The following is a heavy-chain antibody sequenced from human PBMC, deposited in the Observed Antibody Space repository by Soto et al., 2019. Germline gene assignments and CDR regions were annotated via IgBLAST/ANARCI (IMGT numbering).Heavy chain of an antibody. CDR2: INAGNGNT. J-gene: IGHJ6*02. D-gene: IGHD3-3*01. CDR3: ARDTTVIFEVVRDSGMDV. V-gene: IGHV1-3*01. Sequence: ASVKVSCKASGYTSTSYAMHWVRQAPGQRLEWMGWINAGNGNTKYSQKFQGRVTITRDTSASTAYMELSSLRSEDTAVYYCARDTTVIFEVVRDSGMDVWGQGTTVTVSS. CDR1: GYTSTSYA.